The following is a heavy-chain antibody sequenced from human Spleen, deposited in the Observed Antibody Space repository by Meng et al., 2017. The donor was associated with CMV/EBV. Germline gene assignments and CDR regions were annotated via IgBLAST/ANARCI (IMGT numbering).Heavy chain of an antibody. Sequence: FAAFGFTFSAYWMTWVRQAPGKGLEWVANIKKDGSEESYVDSVKGRFTISRDNAKNSLYLQMNSLRAEDTAVYYCACPITMIDDFDYWGQGTLVTVSS. V-gene: IGHV3-7*01. D-gene: IGHD3-22*01. CDR3: ACPITMIDDFDY. CDR1: GFTFSAYW. J-gene: IGHJ4*02. CDR2: IKKDGSEE.